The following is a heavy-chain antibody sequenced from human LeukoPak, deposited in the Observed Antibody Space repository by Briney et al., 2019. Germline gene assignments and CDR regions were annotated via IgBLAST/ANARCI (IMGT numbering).Heavy chain of an antibody. CDR1: GFSFSTYW. CDR2: INGDGSST. J-gene: IGHJ3*02. V-gene: IGHV3-74*01. D-gene: IGHD1-26*01. Sequence: SRGSLRLSCVASGFSFSTYWMHWVRQAPGKGLEWVSRINGDGSSTSYADSVKGRFTISRDNAKNTVYLQMNSLRVEDTAVYYCIRDFGSVGATNAFDIWGQGTMVTVSS. CDR3: IRDFGSVGATNAFDI.